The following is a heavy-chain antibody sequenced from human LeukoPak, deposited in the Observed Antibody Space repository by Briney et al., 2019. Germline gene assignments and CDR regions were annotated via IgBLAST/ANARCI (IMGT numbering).Heavy chain of an antibody. V-gene: IGHV1-2*02. Sequence: GASVKVSCKVSGYTFTAYYIHWVRQAPGQGLEWMGWINPNSGATNYAQKFQDRVTVTRDTSVGTAYMELSGLRSDDTAVYYCASRSRTNSFYYMDVWGKGTTVTVSS. CDR3: ASRSRTNSFYYMDV. D-gene: IGHD2-21*01. CDR1: GYTFTAYY. J-gene: IGHJ6*03. CDR2: INPNSGAT.